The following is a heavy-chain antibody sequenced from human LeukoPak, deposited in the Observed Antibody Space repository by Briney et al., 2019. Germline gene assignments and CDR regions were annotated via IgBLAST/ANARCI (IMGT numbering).Heavy chain of an antibody. Sequence: PSETLSLTCAVYGGSFSGYYWSWIRQPPGKGLEWIGEINHSGSTNYNPSLKSRVTISVDTSKNQFSLKLSSVTAADTAVYYCARKRTAAAGRALDYWGRGTLVTVSS. CDR1: GGSFSGYY. CDR3: ARKRTAAAGRALDY. D-gene: IGHD6-13*01. V-gene: IGHV4-34*01. J-gene: IGHJ4*02. CDR2: INHSGST.